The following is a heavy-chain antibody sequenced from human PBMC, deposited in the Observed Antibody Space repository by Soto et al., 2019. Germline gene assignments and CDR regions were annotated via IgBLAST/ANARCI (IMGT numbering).Heavy chain of an antibody. Sequence: SETLSLTCTVSGGSISSSSYYWGWIRQPPGKGLEWIGSIYYSGSTYYNPSLKSRVTISVDTSKNQFSLKLSSVTAADTAVYYCAAILHYGSGSLGEIDPWGQGTLVTVSS. CDR1: GGSISSSSYY. CDR2: IYYSGST. V-gene: IGHV4-39*01. CDR3: AAILHYGSGSLGEIDP. J-gene: IGHJ5*02. D-gene: IGHD3-10*01.